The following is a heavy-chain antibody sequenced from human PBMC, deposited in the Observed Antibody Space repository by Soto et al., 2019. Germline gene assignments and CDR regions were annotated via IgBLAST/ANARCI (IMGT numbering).Heavy chain of an antibody. CDR1: GGSLSGYY. Sequence: SELLSLTCAVDGGSLSGYYWSWIRQPPGKGLEWIGYIYYSGSTNYNPSLKSRVTISVDTSKNQFSLKLSSVTAADTAVYYCARRYSSAFDIWGQGTMVTVSS. D-gene: IGHD6-13*01. V-gene: IGHV4-59*08. CDR2: IYYSGST. CDR3: ARRYSSAFDI. J-gene: IGHJ3*02.